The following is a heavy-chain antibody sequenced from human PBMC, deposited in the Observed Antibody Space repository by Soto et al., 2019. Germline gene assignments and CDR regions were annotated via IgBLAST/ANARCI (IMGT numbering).Heavy chain of an antibody. J-gene: IGHJ6*02. CDR1: GGSFSGYY. V-gene: IGHV4-34*01. D-gene: IGHD3-10*01. CDR2: INHSGST. CDR3: ARVAFITMVRGVILRGNYYYYYGMDV. Sequence: SETLSLTCTVYGGSFSGYYWIWIRQSPGKGLEWIGEINHSGSTNYNPSLKSRVTISVDTSKNQFSLKLSSVTAADTAVYYCARVAFITMVRGVILRGNYYYYYGMDVWGQGTTVTVSS.